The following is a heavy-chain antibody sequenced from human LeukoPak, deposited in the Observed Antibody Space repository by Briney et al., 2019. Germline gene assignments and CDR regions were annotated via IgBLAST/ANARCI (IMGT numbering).Heavy chain of an antibody. D-gene: IGHD2-2*01. J-gene: IGHJ1*01. CDR1: GYTFTSYY. V-gene: IGHV1-46*01. Sequence: ASVKVSCKASGYTFTSYYMHWVRQAPGQGLEWMGIINPSGGSTNYAQKFQGRVTITTDESTSTAYMELSSLRSEDTAVYYCASGYCSSTSCLEYFQHWGQGTLVTVSS. CDR3: ASGYCSSTSCLEYFQH. CDR2: INPSGGST.